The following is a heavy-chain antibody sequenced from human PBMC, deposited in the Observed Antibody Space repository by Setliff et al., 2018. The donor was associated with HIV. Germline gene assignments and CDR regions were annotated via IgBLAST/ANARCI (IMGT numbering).Heavy chain of an antibody. CDR3: ARYNWNPLGYRFDY. Sequence: SETLSLTCAVYGGSFSGYYWTWIRQPPGKGLEWIGDINHSGKTNYNRPLKSRVTISLDTSKNSLYLQMNSLRAEDTAVYYCARYNWNPLGYRFDYWGQGTLVTVSS. CDR2: INHSGKT. V-gene: IGHV4-34*01. D-gene: IGHD1-20*01. CDR1: GGSFSGYY. J-gene: IGHJ4*02.